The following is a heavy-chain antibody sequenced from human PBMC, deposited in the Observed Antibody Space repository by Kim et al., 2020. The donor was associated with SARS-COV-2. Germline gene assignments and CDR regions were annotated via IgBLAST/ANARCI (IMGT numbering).Heavy chain of an antibody. V-gene: IGHV3-30*03. CDR3: ARGGLGWRQSDLDY. Sequence: GGSLRLSCAASGFTFSSYFMHWVRQAPGKGLEWVALISFDGSNTYYADSVKGRFTISRDDSKNTLFLQMNSLRPEDTAVYYCARGGLGWRQSDLDYWAREPWSPSPQ. D-gene: IGHD6-19*01. CDR1: GFTFSSYF. J-gene: IGHJ4*02. CDR2: ISFDGSNT.